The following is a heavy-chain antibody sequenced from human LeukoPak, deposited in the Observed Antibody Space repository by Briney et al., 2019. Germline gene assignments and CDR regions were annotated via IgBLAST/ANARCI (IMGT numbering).Heavy chain of an antibody. CDR3: ARGTVTFSYWYFDL. J-gene: IGHJ2*01. D-gene: IGHD4-17*01. V-gene: IGHV1-2*02. CDR1: GYTFTGYY. CDR2: INPNSGGT. Sequence: ASVKVSCKASGYTFTGYYMHWVRQAPGQGLEWMGWINPNSGGTSYAQKFQGRVTMTRDTSISTAYMELSKLRSDDTAVYYCARGTVTFSYWYFDLWGRGTLVTVSS.